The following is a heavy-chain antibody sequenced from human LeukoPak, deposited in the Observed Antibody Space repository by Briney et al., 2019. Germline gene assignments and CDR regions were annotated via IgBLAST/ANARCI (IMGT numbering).Heavy chain of an antibody. D-gene: IGHD5-12*01. CDR3: ARQDSGYDRGYYYYMDV. CDR1: GGSFSGYY. J-gene: IGHJ6*03. Sequence: SETLSLTCAVYGGSFSGYYWSWIRQPPGKGLEWIGEINHSGSTNYNPSLKSRVTMSVDTSKNQFSLKLSSVTAADTAVYYCARQDSGYDRGYYYYMDVWGKGTTVTISS. V-gene: IGHV4-34*01. CDR2: INHSGST.